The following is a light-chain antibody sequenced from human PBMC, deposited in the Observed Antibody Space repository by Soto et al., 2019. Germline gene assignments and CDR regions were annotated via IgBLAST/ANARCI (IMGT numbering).Light chain of an antibody. CDR1: QSISVW. J-gene: IGKJ1*01. CDR3: QHYNDYSWT. CDR2: KTS. V-gene: IGKV1-5*03. Sequence: DIHMTQSPSTLSASVGDRVTITCRASQSISVWLAWYQQKPGKAPNLLIYKTSSLETGVPSRFSRSGSGTEFTLTISSLQPDDFASYCCQHYNDYSWTVGQGTNVEIK.